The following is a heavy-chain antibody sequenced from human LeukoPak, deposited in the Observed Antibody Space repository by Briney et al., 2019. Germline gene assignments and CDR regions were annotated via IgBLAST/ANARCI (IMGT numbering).Heavy chain of an antibody. Sequence: PGGSLRLSCAASGFSFSDYYMSWIRQAPGKGLEWVSYISSSGSNMYYADSVMGRFTISRDNAKNSLYLQMNSLRGEDTAVYYCGRDGSGSPDYWGQGTLVTVSS. V-gene: IGHV3-11*01. CDR3: GRDGSGSPDY. D-gene: IGHD3-10*01. CDR1: GFSFSDYY. J-gene: IGHJ4*02. CDR2: ISSSGSNM.